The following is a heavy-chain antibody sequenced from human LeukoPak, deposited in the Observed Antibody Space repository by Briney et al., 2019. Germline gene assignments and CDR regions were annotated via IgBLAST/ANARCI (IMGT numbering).Heavy chain of an antibody. CDR2: IYPDDSDT. CDR1: GYSFTNYW. Sequence: GESLKISCKGSGYSFTNYWIGWVRQMPGKGLEWMGIIYPDDSDTRYSPSFQGQVTISADKSITTAYLQWSSLKASDTAIFYCARHAYEALHFDYWGQGTLVTVSS. V-gene: IGHV5-51*01. J-gene: IGHJ4*02. D-gene: IGHD5-12*01. CDR3: ARHAYEALHFDY.